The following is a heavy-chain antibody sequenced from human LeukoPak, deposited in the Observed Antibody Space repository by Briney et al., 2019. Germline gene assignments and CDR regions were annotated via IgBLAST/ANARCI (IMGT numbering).Heavy chain of an antibody. J-gene: IGHJ6*03. CDR3: ARAQGGSYYSVYYYYYMDV. V-gene: IGHV3-7*01. CDR2: IKQDGSEK. D-gene: IGHD1-26*01. Sequence: PGGSLRLSCAASGFTFSSYWLTWVRQAPGKGLEWVANIKQDGSEKFYVDSVKGRFTVSRDNSKNTLYLQMGSLRAEDMAVYYCARAQGGSYYSVYYYYYMDVWGKGTTVTVSS. CDR1: GFTFSSYW.